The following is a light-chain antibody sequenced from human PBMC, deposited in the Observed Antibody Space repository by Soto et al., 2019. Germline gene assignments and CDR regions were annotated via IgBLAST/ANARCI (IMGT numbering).Light chain of an antibody. J-gene: IGLJ1*01. CDR1: ASDIGGYTF. CDR3: SAHGGTNPYV. Sequence: QSVLTQPPSASESPGQSVAISCTGTASDIGGYTFVSWYQQHPGKAPKLLIYDVNKRPSGVPDRFSGSKSGNTASLTVSGLQAEDEADYYCSAHGGTNPYVFGTGTKVTVL. V-gene: IGLV2-8*01. CDR2: DVN.